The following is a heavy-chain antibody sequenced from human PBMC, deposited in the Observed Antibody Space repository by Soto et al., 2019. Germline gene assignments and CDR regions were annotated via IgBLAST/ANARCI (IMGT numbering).Heavy chain of an antibody. CDR2: ISGSGGST. V-gene: IGHV3-23*01. CDR1: GFTFSSYA. D-gene: IGHD6-19*01. Sequence: GGSLRLSCAASGFTFSSYAMSWVRQAPGKGLEWVSAISGSGGSTYYADSVKGRFTISRDNSKNTLYLQMNSLRAEDTAVYYCAKIPHIAVAGTFSGYYFDYWGQGTLVTVSS. J-gene: IGHJ4*02. CDR3: AKIPHIAVAGTFSGYYFDY.